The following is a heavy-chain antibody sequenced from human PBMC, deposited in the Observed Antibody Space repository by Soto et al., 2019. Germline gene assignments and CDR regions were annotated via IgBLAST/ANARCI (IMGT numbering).Heavy chain of an antibody. J-gene: IGHJ4*02. CDR1: GESVPGDSAA. Sequence: QTLSLTCAISGESVPGDSAAWNWIRQSPSRGLEWLGRTYYRSKWYNDYAVAVKSRITINPDTSKNQISLQLNSVTPEDTAVYYCAREGGITGTEFEYSGQGTPGTVS. CDR3: AREGGITGTEFEY. V-gene: IGHV6-1*01. D-gene: IGHD1-20*01. CDR2: TYYRSKWYN.